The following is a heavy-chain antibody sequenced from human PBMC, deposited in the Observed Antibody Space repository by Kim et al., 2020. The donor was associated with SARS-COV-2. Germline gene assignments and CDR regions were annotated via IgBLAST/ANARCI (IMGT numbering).Heavy chain of an antibody. D-gene: IGHD3-22*01. CDR2: IVVGSGNT. Sequence: SVKVSCKASGFTFTSSAVQWVRQARGQRLEWIGWIVVGSGNTNYAQKFQERVTITRDMSTSTAYMELSSLRSEDTAVYYCAAVGLTFGHDSSGYSDFDYWGQGTLVTVSS. J-gene: IGHJ4*02. V-gene: IGHV1-58*01. CDR1: GFTFTSSA. CDR3: AAVGLTFGHDSSGYSDFDY.